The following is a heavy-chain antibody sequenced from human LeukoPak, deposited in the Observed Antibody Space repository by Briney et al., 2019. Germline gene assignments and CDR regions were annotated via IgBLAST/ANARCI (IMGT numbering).Heavy chain of an antibody. CDR3: ARGRLWFGEPPNYYYYYMDV. Sequence: SETLSLTCTVSGGSISSYYWSWIRQPPGKGLEWIGYIYYSGSTNYNPSLKSRVTISVDTSKNQFSLKLSSVTAADTAVYYCARGRLWFGEPPNYYYYYMDVWGKGTTVTISS. CDR1: GGSISSYY. CDR2: IYYSGST. J-gene: IGHJ6*03. D-gene: IGHD3-10*01. V-gene: IGHV4-59*01.